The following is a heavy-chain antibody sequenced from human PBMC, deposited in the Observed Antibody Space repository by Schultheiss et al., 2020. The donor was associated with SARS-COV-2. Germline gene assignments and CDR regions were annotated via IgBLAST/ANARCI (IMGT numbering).Heavy chain of an antibody. CDR1: GYTFTSYG. Sequence: ASVKVSCKASGYTFTSYGISWVRQAPGQGLEWMGWINPNSGGTNYAQKFQGRVTITADKSTSTAYMELSSLRSEDTAVYYCASYTYYYDSSGYSFDYWGQGTLVTVSS. J-gene: IGHJ4*02. D-gene: IGHD3-22*01. CDR2: INPNSGGT. V-gene: IGHV1-18*01. CDR3: ASYTYYYDSSGYSFDY.